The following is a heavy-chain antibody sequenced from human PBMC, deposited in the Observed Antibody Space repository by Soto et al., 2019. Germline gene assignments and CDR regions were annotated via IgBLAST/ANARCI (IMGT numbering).Heavy chain of an antibody. D-gene: IGHD6-19*01. CDR3: ARGREAVAY. V-gene: IGHV4-34*01. CDR2: INHSGST. Sequence: PSETLSLTCAVYGGSFSGYYWSWIRQPPGKGLEWIGEINHSGSTNYNPSLKSRVTISVDTSKNQFSLKLSSVTAADTAVYYCARGREAVAYWGQGTLVTVSS. CDR1: GGSFSGYY. J-gene: IGHJ4*02.